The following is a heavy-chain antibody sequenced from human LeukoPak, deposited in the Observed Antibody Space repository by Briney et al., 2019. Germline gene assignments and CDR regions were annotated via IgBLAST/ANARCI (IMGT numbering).Heavy chain of an antibody. J-gene: IGHJ4*02. Sequence: PGGSLRLSRAASVFIFSRSCMHWVRETPGRGREWGGIIWYDGSNKYYADSVKGRFTISRDNAKNTVYLQMNSLRVEDTAVYYCARDQGTSGGWPAVGRMGCFDYWGQGTLVTVSS. CDR3: ARDQGTSGGWPAVGRMGCFDY. D-gene: IGHD6-19*01. CDR2: IWYDGSNK. V-gene: IGHV3-33*01. CDR1: VFIFSRSC.